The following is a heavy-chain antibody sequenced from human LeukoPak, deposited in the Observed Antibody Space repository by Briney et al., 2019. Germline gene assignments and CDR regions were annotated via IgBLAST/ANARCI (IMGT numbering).Heavy chain of an antibody. CDR1: GGSISNSSYY. Sequence: SETLSLTCTVSGGSISNSSYYCGWIRQPPGKGLEWIGSIYYSGSTYYNPSLKSRVTISVDKSMNQFSLKLSSVTAADTAVYYCALSGWYSLDYWGQGTLVTVSS. J-gene: IGHJ4*02. CDR2: IYYSGST. D-gene: IGHD6-19*01. CDR3: ALSGWYSLDY. V-gene: IGHV4-39*07.